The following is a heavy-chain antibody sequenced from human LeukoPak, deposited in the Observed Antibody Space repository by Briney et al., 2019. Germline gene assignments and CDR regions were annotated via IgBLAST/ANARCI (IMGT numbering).Heavy chain of an antibody. CDR1: GFTFTNSA. J-gene: IGHJ6*02. CDR2: IVVGSGNT. CDR3: AASGTVTHYYYYCMDV. V-gene: IGHV1-58*02. Sequence: ASVTVSYKASGFTFTNSAMQWVRQARGQRLEWIGWIVVGSGNTNYPQKFQERVTITRDMSTSTAYMELSSLRSEDTAVYYCAASGTVTHYYYYCMDVWCQGTTVTVSS. D-gene: IGHD4-17*01.